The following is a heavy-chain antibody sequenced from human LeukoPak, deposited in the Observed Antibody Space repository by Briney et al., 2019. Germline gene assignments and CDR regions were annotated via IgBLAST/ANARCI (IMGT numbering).Heavy chain of an antibody. CDR2: ISSSGSTI. D-gene: IGHD1-26*01. V-gene: IGHV3-48*03. Sequence: PGGSLRLSCAASGFTFSSYEMNWVRQAPGKGLEWVSYISSSGSTIYYADSVKGRFTISRDNAKNSLYLQMNSLRAEDTAVYYCARDFSRRWELLLSQSEDYMDVWGKGTTVSVSS. CDR3: ARDFSRRWELLLSQSEDYMDV. CDR1: GFTFSSYE. J-gene: IGHJ6*03.